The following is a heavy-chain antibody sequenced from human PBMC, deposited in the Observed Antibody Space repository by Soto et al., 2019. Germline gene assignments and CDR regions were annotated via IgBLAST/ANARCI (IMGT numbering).Heavy chain of an antibody. J-gene: IGHJ2*01. CDR2: IWYDGSNK. CDR1: GFTFSSYG. D-gene: IGHD3-3*01. V-gene: IGHV3-33*01. Sequence: QVQLVESGGGVVQPGRSLRLSCAASGFTFSSYGMHWVRQAPGKGLEWVAVIWYDGSNKYYADSVKGRFTISRDNSKNTLYLQMNSLRAEDTAVYYFARDRTLFGVVIPVGYFDLWGRGTLVTVSS. CDR3: ARDRTLFGVVIPVGYFDL.